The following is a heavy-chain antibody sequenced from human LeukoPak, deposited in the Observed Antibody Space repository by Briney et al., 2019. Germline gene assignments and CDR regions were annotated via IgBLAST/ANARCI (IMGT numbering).Heavy chain of an antibody. CDR2: FDPEDGET. D-gene: IGHD6-13*01. CDR3: ATDPIAAAGTRRDYYYGMDV. CDR1: GYTFTSYY. Sequence: GASVKVSCKASGYTFTSYYMHWVRQAPGKGLEWMGGFDPEDGETIYAQKFQGRVTMTEDTSTDTAYMELSSLRSEDTAVYYCATDPIAAAGTRRDYYYGMDVWGQGTTVTVSS. V-gene: IGHV1-24*01. J-gene: IGHJ6*02.